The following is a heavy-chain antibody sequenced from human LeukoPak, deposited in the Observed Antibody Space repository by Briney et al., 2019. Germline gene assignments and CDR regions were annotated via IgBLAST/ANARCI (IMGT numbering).Heavy chain of an antibody. D-gene: IGHD6-19*01. J-gene: IGHJ6*03. CDR1: GYTFTNLG. Sequence: ASVKVSCKASGYTFTNLGITWVRQAPGQGLEWMGWISAYNGNTNYAQKLQGRVTMTTDTSTSTAYTELRSLRSDDTAVYYCARFRYSSGWYDMDVWGKGTTVTVSS. CDR3: ARFRYSSGWYDMDV. V-gene: IGHV1-18*01. CDR2: ISAYNGNT.